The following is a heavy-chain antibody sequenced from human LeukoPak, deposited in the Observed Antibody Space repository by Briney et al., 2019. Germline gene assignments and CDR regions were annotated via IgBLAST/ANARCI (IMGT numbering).Heavy chain of an antibody. D-gene: IGHD6-13*01. CDR2: IYTSGST. V-gene: IGHV4-4*07. CDR3: ARGGVDYRAAAVIGWFDP. Sequence: SETLSLTCTVSGDSISNYYCNWIRQPAGKGLEWIGHIYTSGSTNYNPSLKSRVTMSVDRSKNQFSLNLSSVTAADTAVYYCARGGVDYRAAAVIGWFDPWGQGILVTVSS. CDR1: GDSISNYY. J-gene: IGHJ5*02.